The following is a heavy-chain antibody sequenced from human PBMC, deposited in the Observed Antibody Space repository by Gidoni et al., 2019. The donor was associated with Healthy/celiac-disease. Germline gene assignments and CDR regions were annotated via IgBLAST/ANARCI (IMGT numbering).Heavy chain of an antibody. D-gene: IGHD3-9*01. J-gene: IGHJ6*02. CDR3: AREGLHYDILTGYYPYGMDV. V-gene: IGHV3-7*03. CDR1: GFTFSSYW. CDR2: IKQDGSEK. Sequence: AASGFTFSSYWMSWVRQAPGKGLEWVANIKQDGSEKYYVDSVKGRFTISRDNAKNSLYLQMNSLRAEDTAVYYCAREGLHYDILTGYYPYGMDVWGQGTTVTVSS.